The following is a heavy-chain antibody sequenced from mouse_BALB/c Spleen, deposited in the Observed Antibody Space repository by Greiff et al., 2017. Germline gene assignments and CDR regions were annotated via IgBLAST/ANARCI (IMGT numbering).Heavy chain of an antibody. CDR1: GYTFTDYA. Sequence: QVQLQQSGAELVRPGVSVKISCKGSGYTFTDYAMHWVKQSHAKSLEWIGVISTYYGDASYNQKFKGKATMTVDKSSSTAYMELARLTSEDSAIYYCARWLLRGNYAMDYWGQGTSVTVSS. D-gene: IGHD2-3*01. CDR3: ARWLLRGNYAMDY. CDR2: ISTYYGDA. V-gene: IGHV1S137*01. J-gene: IGHJ4*01.